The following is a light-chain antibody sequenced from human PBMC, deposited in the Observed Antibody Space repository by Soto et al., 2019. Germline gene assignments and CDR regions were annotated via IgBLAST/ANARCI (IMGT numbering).Light chain of an antibody. CDR1: QSVSSNY. Sequence: ESVLTQSPGTLSFSPGERATLSCRASQSVSSNYLAWYQQKPGQAPRLLIYGASSRATGIPDRFSGSGSGTDFTLTISRLEPEDFALYYCQQCGRSRTFGQGTKVEIK. V-gene: IGKV3-20*01. CDR2: GAS. CDR3: QQCGRSRT. J-gene: IGKJ1*01.